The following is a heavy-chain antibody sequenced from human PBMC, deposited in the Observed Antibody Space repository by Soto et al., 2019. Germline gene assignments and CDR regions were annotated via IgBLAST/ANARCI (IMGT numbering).Heavy chain of an antibody. J-gene: IGHJ4*02. Sequence: EVQLVESGGGLVPPGGSVRLSCAASGFIFKMYWMHWVRQSPGKGLVWISRIYNDGTYSDYADSVRGRFTISRDNVKDTLYLHMKNLRAEDSGLYYCTRGPRPISTGTGAYWGQGTQVTVSS. V-gene: IGHV3-74*01. CDR1: GFIFKMYW. D-gene: IGHD3-10*01. CDR3: TRGPRPISTGTGAY. CDR2: IYNDGTYS.